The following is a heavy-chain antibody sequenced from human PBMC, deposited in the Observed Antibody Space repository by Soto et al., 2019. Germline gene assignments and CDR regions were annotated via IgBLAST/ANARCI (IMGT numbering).Heavy chain of an antibody. CDR1: GDRVSSRSAT. CDR3: AREVQWENCDILTLYGMDV. J-gene: IGHJ6*02. CDR2: TYYRSRWQN. D-gene: IGHD3-9*01. Sequence: QTLSLTCAISGDRVSSRSATWNWIRRSPSGGPEGLGRTYYRSRWQNDYAVSLRGRIRVTHDASKNQFSLQLKYVTSEDTAVYYCAREVQWENCDILTLYGMDVWGQGTTVTVSS. V-gene: IGHV6-1*01.